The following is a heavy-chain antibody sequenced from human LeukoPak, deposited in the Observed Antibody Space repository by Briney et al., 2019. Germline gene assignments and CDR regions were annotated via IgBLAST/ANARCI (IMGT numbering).Heavy chain of an antibody. CDR1: GFTFSSYW. CDR3: AKDAVTLLDY. D-gene: IGHD4-17*01. Sequence: GGSLRLSCAASGFTFSSYWMSWVRQAPGKGLEWVSSISTSSSYIYYADSVKGRFTISRDNSKNTLYLQMNSLRAEDTAVYYCAKDAVTLLDYWGQGTLVTVSS. CDR2: ISTSSSYI. V-gene: IGHV3-21*01. J-gene: IGHJ4*02.